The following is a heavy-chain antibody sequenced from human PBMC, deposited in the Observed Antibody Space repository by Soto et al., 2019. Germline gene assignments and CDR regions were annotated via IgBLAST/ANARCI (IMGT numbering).Heavy chain of an antibody. Sequence: EGQLVESGGGLVQPGGSLRLSCAASGFTFSSYWMHWVRQAPGKGLEWVSRINDGGRRTSYADSVKGRFTISRDNAKNTMYLEMNNLRDDDTAIYAGARRHRPTYASDYWGQGTLVTVSS. CDR1: GFTFSSYW. D-gene: IGHD4-17*01. V-gene: IGHV3-74*01. J-gene: IGHJ4*02. CDR3: ARRHRPTYASDY. CDR2: INDGGRRT.